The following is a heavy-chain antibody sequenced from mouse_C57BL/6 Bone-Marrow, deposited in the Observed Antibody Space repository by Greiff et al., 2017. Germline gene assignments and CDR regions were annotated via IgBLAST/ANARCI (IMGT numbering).Heavy chain of an antibody. Sequence: QVQLQQPGAELVKPGASVKLSCKASGYTFTSYWMHWVKQRPGRGLEWIGRIDPNSGGTKYNEKFKSKATLTVDKPSSTAYMQLSSLTSEDSAVYYCAREDYYGAWFADWGQGTLVTVSA. D-gene: IGHD1-1*01. V-gene: IGHV1-72*01. CDR1: GYTFTSYW. CDR2: IDPNSGGT. CDR3: AREDYYGAWFAD. J-gene: IGHJ3*01.